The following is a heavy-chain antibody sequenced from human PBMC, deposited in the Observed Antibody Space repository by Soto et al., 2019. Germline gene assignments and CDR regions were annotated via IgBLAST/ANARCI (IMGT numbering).Heavy chain of an antibody. J-gene: IGHJ6*03. V-gene: IGHV4-31*03. CDR2: IYYSGTT. D-gene: IGHD4-17*01. CDR1: GGSISSGDYY. Sequence: QVQLQESGPGLVKPSQTLSLACTVSGGSISSGDYYWSWIRQHPGKGLEWIGYIYYSGTTNYNPSLRSRVTRSVDTSKNQFSLKLSSVTVADTAVYYCARDKKWDYGDYYYMDVWGKGTTVTVSS. CDR3: ARDKKWDYGDYYYMDV.